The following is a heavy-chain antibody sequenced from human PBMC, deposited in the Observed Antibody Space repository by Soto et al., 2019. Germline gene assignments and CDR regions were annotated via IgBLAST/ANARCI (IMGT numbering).Heavy chain of an antibody. CDR2: IYNSGNT. CDR3: ARGSDGVWNWFDP. D-gene: IGHD2-21*02. Sequence: PSETLSPIWAVSGGSISSGFYSWIWIRQPPGQVLEWIGYIYNSGNTYYNPSLMSRVTISVDRSQNHFCLKLTSVTAADTAVYYCARGSDGVWNWFDPWRQGTQVSV. CDR1: GGSISSGFYS. J-gene: IGHJ5*02. V-gene: IGHV4-30-2*01.